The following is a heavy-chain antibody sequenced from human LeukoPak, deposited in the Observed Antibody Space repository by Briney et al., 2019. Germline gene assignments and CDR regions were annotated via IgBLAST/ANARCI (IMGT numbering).Heavy chain of an antibody. CDR2: IIPIFGTA. Sequence: GASVKVSCKASGGTFSSYAISWVRQAPGQGLEWMGGIIPIFGTANYAQKFQGRVTMTEDTSTDTAYMELSSLRSEDTAVYYCATDLEKILSLSQGEAFDIWGQGTMVTVSS. V-gene: IGHV1-69*06. J-gene: IGHJ3*02. CDR1: GGTFSSYA. CDR3: ATDLEKILSLSQGEAFDI. D-gene: IGHD3-16*01.